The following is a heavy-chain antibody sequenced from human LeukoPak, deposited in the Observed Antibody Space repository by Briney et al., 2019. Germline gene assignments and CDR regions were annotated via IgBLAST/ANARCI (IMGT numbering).Heavy chain of an antibody. Sequence: ASVKVSCKASGYTFTSYYMHWVRQAPGQGLEWMGWMKPNSGNTGYAQKFQGGVTMTRNTSISTAYMELSSLRSEDTAVYYCARGEKGPIWFGEPTLGYYYYMDVWGKGTTVTISS. V-gene: IGHV1-8*02. D-gene: IGHD3-10*01. J-gene: IGHJ6*03. CDR2: MKPNSGNT. CDR1: GYTFTSYY. CDR3: ARGEKGPIWFGEPTLGYYYYMDV.